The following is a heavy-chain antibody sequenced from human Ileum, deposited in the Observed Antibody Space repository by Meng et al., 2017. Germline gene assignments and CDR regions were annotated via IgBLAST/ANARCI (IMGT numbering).Heavy chain of an antibody. J-gene: IGHJ4*02. CDR2: AYYRSKLYH. V-gene: IGHV6-1*01. CDR3: ASGLGQDFDS. Sequence: QELLQLSGAGMVKPSETLLLTCDVSGESFSSKIAAWTWIRQSQSGGLEWLGRAYYRSKLYHQYGESLKSRLTINPDTSKNQFSLQLNSVSPEDTAVCYCASGLGQDFDSWGQGTLVTVSS. CDR1: GESFSSKIAA. D-gene: IGHD3-16*01.